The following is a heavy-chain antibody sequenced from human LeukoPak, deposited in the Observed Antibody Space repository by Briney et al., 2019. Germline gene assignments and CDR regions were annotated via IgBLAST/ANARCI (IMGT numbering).Heavy chain of an antibody. V-gene: IGHV4-59*08. CDR2: IYYSGST. CDR1: GGSISSSNW. J-gene: IGHJ1*01. CDR3: ARHSSGWYVYFQH. Sequence: SGTLSLTCAVSGGSISSSNWWSWIRQPPGKGLEWIGYIYYSGSTNYNPSLKSRVTISVDTSKNQFSLKLSSVTAADTAVYYCARHSSGWYVYFQHWGQGTLVTVSS. D-gene: IGHD6-19*01.